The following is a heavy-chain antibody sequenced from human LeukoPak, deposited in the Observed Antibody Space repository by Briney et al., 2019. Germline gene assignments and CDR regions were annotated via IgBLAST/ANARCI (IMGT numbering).Heavy chain of an antibody. CDR3: AIAVAGYYFDY. Sequence: GESLKISCKGSGYRFTSYWIGWVRQMSGKGLEWMGIIYPGDSDTRYSPSFRGQVTISADKSISTAYLQWSSLKASDTAMYYCAIAVAGYYFDYWGQGTLVTVSS. V-gene: IGHV5-51*01. CDR1: GYRFTSYW. J-gene: IGHJ4*02. CDR2: IYPGDSDT. D-gene: IGHD6-19*01.